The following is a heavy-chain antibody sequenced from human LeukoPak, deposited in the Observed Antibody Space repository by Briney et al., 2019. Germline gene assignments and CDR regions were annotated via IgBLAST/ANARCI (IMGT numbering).Heavy chain of an antibody. V-gene: IGHV2-5*02. CDR2: IYWDDDK. J-gene: IGHJ4*02. Sequence: ESGPTLVKPTQTLTLTCSFSGFSLRTSGVGVGWIRQSPGKALEWLSLIYWDDDKRYSPSLKTRLAIMQDTSNNQVVLIMTNMDPVDTATYYCAHRRSGYNWNHGDFDYWGQGNLVTVSS. D-gene: IGHD1-14*01. CDR1: GFSLRTSGVG. CDR3: AHRRSGYNWNHGDFDY.